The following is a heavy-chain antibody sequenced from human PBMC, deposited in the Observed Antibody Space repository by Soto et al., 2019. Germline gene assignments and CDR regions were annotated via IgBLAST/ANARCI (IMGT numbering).Heavy chain of an antibody. CDR2: ISWNGDNI. V-gene: IGHV3-9*01. J-gene: IGHJ4*02. D-gene: IGHD3-3*01. CDR3: AKERQGGGIFGARGDY. Sequence: EVQLMESGGGLVQPGRSLRISCAPSGFTFDEYAMHWVRQVPGKGLEWVSSISWNGDNIGYADSVKGRFSISRDNARYSLYLQMNSLRAEDTAFYFCAKERQGGGIFGARGDYWGQGTLVTFSS. CDR1: GFTFDEYA.